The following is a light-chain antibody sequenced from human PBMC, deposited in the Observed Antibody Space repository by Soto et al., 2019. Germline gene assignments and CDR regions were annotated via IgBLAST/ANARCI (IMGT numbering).Light chain of an antibody. CDR3: QPRGKIT. CDR2: GAS. V-gene: IGKV3D-15*01. J-gene: IGKJ5*01. CDR1: QSVSSN. Sequence: EIVITQSPATLSVSPGERATLSCRASQSVSSNLAWYQQKPGQAPRLLIYGASIRATGIPARFSGSGSGTEFTLTISRLQSEDFEVYYCQPRGKITFGQGTRLEIK.